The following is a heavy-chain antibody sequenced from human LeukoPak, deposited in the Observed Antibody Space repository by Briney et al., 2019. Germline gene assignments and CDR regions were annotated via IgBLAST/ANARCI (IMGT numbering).Heavy chain of an antibody. J-gene: IGHJ4*02. CDR1: GFTFSSYA. V-gene: IGHV3-23*01. CDR2: ISGSGGST. Sequence: GGSPRLSCAASGFTFSSYAMSWVRQAPGKGLEWVSAISGSGGSTYYADSVKGRFTISRDNSKNTLYLQMNSLRAEDTAVYYCANSLLGVSIDYWGQGTLVTVSS. D-gene: IGHD2-8*01. CDR3: ANSLLGVSIDY.